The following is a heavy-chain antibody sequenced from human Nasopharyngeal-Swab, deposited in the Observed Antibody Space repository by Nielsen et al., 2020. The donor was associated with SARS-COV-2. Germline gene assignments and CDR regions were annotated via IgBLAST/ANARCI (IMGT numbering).Heavy chain of an antibody. D-gene: IGHD1-7*01. CDR1: GCSINPYY. CDR3: VRHEGGTTLDY. Sequence: WGTVCLYCTVSGCSINPYYWSWIRQPPGKGLEWIGHISYSGSTHYDPSFRSRVTMSVDTSKNQFSLKLTSVTAADTAVYYCVRHEGGTTLDYWGQGTLVTVSS. V-gene: IGHV4-59*08. CDR2: ISYSGST. J-gene: IGHJ4*02.